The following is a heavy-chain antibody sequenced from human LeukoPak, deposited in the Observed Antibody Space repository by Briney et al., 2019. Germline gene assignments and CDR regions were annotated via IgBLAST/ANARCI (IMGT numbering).Heavy chain of an antibody. J-gene: IGHJ4*02. CDR3: ARKGIGASEDY. Sequence: SETLSLTCAVYGGSFSGYYWGWIRQPPGKGLEWIGEINDSGSTNYNPSLKSRLTISVDTSKNQFSLKLSSVTAADTAVYYCARKGIGASEDYWGEGTLLTVSS. CDR2: INDSGST. V-gene: IGHV4-34*01. CDR1: GGSFSGYY. D-gene: IGHD6-13*01.